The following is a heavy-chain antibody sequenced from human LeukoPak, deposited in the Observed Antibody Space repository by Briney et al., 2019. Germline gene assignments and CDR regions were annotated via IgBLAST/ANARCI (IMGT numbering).Heavy chain of an antibody. J-gene: IGHJ4*02. D-gene: IGHD3-9*01. CDR3: ARRHFDWYPPRD. Sequence: PGGTLRLSCAASGFTFSAYGMTWVRQAPGKGLEWVSAISGSGGSTYYADSVKGRFTISRDNSKNTLYLQMNSLRAEDTAVYYCARRHFDWYPPRDWGQGTLVTVSS. CDR1: GFTFSAYG. V-gene: IGHV3-23*01. CDR2: ISGSGGST.